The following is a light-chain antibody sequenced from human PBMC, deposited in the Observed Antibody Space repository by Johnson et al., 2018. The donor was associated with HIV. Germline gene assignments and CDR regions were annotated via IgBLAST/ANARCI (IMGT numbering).Light chain of an antibody. CDR2: DNN. CDR1: SSNIGNNY. V-gene: IGLV1-51*01. J-gene: IGLJ1*01. CDR3: GTWDSSLSAFYV. Sequence: QSVLTQSPSVSAAPGQKVTISCSGSSSNIGNNYVSWYQQLPGTAPKLLIYDNNKRPSGIPDRFSGSKSGTSATLVITGLQTGDEADYYCGTWDSSLSAFYVFGTGTKVTVL.